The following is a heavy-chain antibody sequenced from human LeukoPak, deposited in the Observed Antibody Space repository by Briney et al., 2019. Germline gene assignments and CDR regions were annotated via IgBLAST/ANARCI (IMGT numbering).Heavy chain of an antibody. D-gene: IGHD3-22*01. CDR1: GFTFSSYA. CDR3: AKGAGYYDSSGFDY. V-gene: IGHV3-23*01. CDR2: IIGSGGST. J-gene: IGHJ4*02. Sequence: GGSLRLSCAASGFTFSSYAMSWVRQAPGKGLEWVSAIIGSGGSTYYADSVKGRFTISRDNSKNTLSLQMNSLRAEDTAVYYCAKGAGYYDSSGFDYWGRGTLVTVSS.